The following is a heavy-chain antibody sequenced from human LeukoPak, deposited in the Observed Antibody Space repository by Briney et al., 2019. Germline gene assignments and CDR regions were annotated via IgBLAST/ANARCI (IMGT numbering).Heavy chain of an antibody. D-gene: IGHD4-23*01. CDR2: ISAGGGRT. CDR1: GCTFSNYA. Sequence: GGSLRLSCAASGCTFSNYAMNWVRQAPGKGLEWVSGISAGGGRTYYADSVKGRFTISRDNSKNTLYLQMNSLRGEDTAVYYCAKDGTTVVDYYFDYWGQGTLVTVSS. J-gene: IGHJ4*02. V-gene: IGHV3-23*01. CDR3: AKDGTTVVDYYFDY.